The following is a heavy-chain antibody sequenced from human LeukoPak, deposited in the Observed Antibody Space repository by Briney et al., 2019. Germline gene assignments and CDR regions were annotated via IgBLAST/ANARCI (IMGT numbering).Heavy chain of an antibody. J-gene: IGHJ3*02. V-gene: IGHV3-48*01. CDR1: GFTFSSYS. Sequence: GGSLRLSCAASGFTFSSYSMNWVRQAPGKGLEWVSYISSSGSTIYYADSVKGRFTISRDNAKNSLYLQMKSLRAEDTAVYYCARVWYGSFDIWGQGTMVTVSS. D-gene: IGHD6-13*01. CDR3: ARVWYGSFDI. CDR2: ISSSGSTI.